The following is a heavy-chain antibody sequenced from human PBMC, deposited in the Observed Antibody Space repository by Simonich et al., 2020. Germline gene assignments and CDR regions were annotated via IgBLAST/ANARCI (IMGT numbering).Heavy chain of an antibody. CDR3: ARKLNDFDI. D-gene: IGHD1-1*01. J-gene: IGHJ3*02. CDR2: HLPGYSDT. V-gene: IGHV5-51*01. Sequence: EVQLVQSGAEVKKPGESLKISCKGSGYSFTSYWIGWVRQMPGKGLEWFGIHLPGYSDTSYSPSFQGQVTLSADKSISTAYLQWSSLNASDTAMYYCARKLNDFDIWGQGTMVTVSS. CDR1: GYSFTSYW.